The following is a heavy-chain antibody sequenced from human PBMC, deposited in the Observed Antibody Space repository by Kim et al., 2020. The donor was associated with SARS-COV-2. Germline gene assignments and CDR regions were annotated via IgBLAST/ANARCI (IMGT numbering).Heavy chain of an antibody. CDR2: ISGNGDST. D-gene: IGHD2-15*01. J-gene: IGHJ6*02. Sequence: GGSLRLSCAASGFTFSNYVMSWVRQAPGKGLEWVSGISGNGDSTYYADSVKGRLTISRDNSKNTVYLQMGSLRAEDAAVYYCAKYCSAATCFYYYGMDVWRQGTTVTVPS. V-gene: IGHV3-23*01. CDR3: AKYCSAATCFYYYGMDV. CDR1: GFTFSNYV.